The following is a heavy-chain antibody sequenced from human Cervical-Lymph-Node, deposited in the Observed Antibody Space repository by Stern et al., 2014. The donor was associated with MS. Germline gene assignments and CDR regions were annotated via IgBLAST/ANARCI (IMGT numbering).Heavy chain of an antibody. Sequence: QVQLQESGPGLVKPSQTLSLTCTVSGGSISSGGYFWSWIRQHPGKGLEWIGFIYHIGSTYYNPSLKSRLTISVDTSKNQFSLNLSSVTAADTAVYYCARKGAIVPAAIENWFDSWGQGTLVTVSS. J-gene: IGHJ5*01. CDR3: ARKGAIVPAAIENWFDS. D-gene: IGHD2-2*01. CDR1: GGSISSGGYF. CDR2: IYHIGST. V-gene: IGHV4-31*03.